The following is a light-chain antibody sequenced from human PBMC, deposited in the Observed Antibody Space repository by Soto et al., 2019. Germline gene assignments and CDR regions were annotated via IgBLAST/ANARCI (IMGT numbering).Light chain of an antibody. CDR1: QRISTY. Sequence: IQMTQSPSSLSASVGDRVTITCRASQRISTYLNWFQQRPGKAPRLLIYAASTLQTVVSSNFSGSASGTDFTLTITSLQPEDFATYFCHQTYSIPPTFGQGTKVEI. J-gene: IGKJ1*01. CDR3: HQTYSIPPT. CDR2: AAS. V-gene: IGKV1-39*01.